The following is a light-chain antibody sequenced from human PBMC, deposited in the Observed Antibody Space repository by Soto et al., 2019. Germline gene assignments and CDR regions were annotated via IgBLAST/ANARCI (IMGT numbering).Light chain of an antibody. CDR2: GAS. CDR3: QQYDNSPPT. J-gene: IGKJ3*01. CDR1: QSVSSH. Sequence: EIVLTQSPGTLSLSLGERATLSCRASQSVSSHLAWYQQKPGQAPRLLMYGASSRAFGIPDRFSGSESGTDFTLTIHRLEPEDFALYYCQQYDNSPPTFGPGTTVDIK. V-gene: IGKV3-20*01.